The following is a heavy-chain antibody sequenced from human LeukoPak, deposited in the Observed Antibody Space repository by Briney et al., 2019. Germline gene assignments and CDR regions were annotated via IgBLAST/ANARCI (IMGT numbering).Heavy chain of an antibody. Sequence: GASVKVSFKASGYTFTSYYMHWVRQAPGQGVAGMGIINPSGGSTSYAHKFQDRVTQTSDRPTSKVYMELSSQTAEDTPGCYCARGYASMVSSFFDYWREATLVSDSS. CDR3: ARGYASMVSSFFDY. CDR1: GYTFTSYY. V-gene: IGHV1-46*01. CDR2: INPSGGST. J-gene: IGHJ4*02. D-gene: IGHD3-10*01.